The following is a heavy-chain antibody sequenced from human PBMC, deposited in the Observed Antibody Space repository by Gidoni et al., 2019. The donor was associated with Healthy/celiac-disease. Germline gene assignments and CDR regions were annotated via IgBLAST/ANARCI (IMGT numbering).Heavy chain of an antibody. D-gene: IGHD3-22*01. Sequence: QVQLVHSGAEVKKPGASVKVSCTASGYTFTSYDINWVRQATGQGLEWMGWMNPNSGNTGYAQKFQGRVTMTRNTSISTAYMELSSLRSEDTAVYYWARGRTVLYYDSSGYRDFDYWGQGTLVTVSS. CDR2: MNPNSGNT. V-gene: IGHV1-8*01. CDR1: GYTFTSYD. CDR3: ARGRTVLYYDSSGYRDFDY. J-gene: IGHJ4*02.